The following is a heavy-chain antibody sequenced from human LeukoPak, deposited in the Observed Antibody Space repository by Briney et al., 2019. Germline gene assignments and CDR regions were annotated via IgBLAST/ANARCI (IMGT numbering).Heavy chain of an antibody. CDR2: TYYSGST. CDR1: GGSISSYY. J-gene: IGHJ3*02. V-gene: IGHV4-59*08. Sequence: SETLSLTCTVSGGSISSYYWSWIRQLPGKGLEWIGYTYYSGSTNYNPPLKSRVTISVDTSKNQFSLKLSSVTAADTAVYYCARQREQRYCSGGSCFSRAFDIWGQGTMVTVSS. D-gene: IGHD2-15*01. CDR3: ARQREQRYCSGGSCFSRAFDI.